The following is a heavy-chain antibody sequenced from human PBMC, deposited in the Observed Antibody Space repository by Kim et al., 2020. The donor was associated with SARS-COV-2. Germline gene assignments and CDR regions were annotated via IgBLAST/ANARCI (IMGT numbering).Heavy chain of an antibody. D-gene: IGHD3-10*01. CDR1: GFTFSSYG. CDR3: AKSHVSGSGSFFDP. V-gene: IGHV3-30*18. J-gene: IGHJ5*02. CDR2: ISYDGSNK. Sequence: GGSLRLSCAASGFTFSSYGMHWVRQAPGKGLEWVAVISYDGSNKYYADSVKGRFTISRDNSKNTLYLQMNSLRAEDTAVYYCAKSHVSGSGSFFDPWGQGTLVTVSS.